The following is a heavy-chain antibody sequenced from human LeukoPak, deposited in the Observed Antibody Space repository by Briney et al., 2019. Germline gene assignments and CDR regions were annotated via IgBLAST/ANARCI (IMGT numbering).Heavy chain of an antibody. Sequence: GRSLRLSCAASGFTFSSYGMHWVRQAPGKGLEWVAVIWYDGSNKYYADSVKGRFTISRDNSKNTLYLQMISLRAEDTAVYYCARVAPGERDYFDYWGQGTLVTVSS. CDR1: GFTFSSYG. V-gene: IGHV3-33*01. D-gene: IGHD3-10*01. CDR3: ARVAPGERDYFDY. J-gene: IGHJ4*02. CDR2: IWYDGSNK.